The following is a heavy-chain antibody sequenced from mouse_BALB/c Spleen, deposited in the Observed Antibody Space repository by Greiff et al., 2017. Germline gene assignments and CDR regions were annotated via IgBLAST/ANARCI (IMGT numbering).Heavy chain of an antibody. Sequence: VQLQQPGADLVKPGASVKLSCKASGYTFTSYYMYWVKQRPGQGLEWIGGINPSNGGTNFNEKFKSKATLTVDKSSSTAYMQLSSLTSEDSAVYYCTREGMITTKGYAMDYWGQGTSVTVSS. D-gene: IGHD2-4*01. V-gene: IGHV1S81*02. CDR1: GYTFTSYY. CDR2: INPSNGGT. CDR3: TREGMITTKGYAMDY. J-gene: IGHJ4*01.